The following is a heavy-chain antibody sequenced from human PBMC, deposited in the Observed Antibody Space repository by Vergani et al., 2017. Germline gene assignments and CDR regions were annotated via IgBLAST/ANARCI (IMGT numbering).Heavy chain of an antibody. D-gene: IGHD3-3*01. J-gene: IGHJ6*02. V-gene: IGHV3-48*02. CDR3: AREGQRDRITIFGVAHWDYYGMDV. CDR1: GFTFSSYS. CDR2: ISSSSSTI. Sequence: EVQLVESGGGLVQPGGSLRLSCAASGFTFSSYSMNWVRQAPGKGREWVSYISSSSSTIYYADSVKGRFTISRDNAKNSLYLQMNSLRDEDTAVYYCAREGQRDRITIFGVAHWDYYGMDVWGQGTTVTVSS.